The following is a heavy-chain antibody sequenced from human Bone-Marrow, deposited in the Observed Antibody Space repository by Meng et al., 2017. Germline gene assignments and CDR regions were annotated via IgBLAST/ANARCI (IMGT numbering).Heavy chain of an antibody. CDR1: GFTFDDYA. J-gene: IGHJ6*02. D-gene: IGHD6-13*01. Sequence: GESLKISCAASGFTFDDYAIHWVRQAPGKGLEWVSLISWYGGSTYYADSVKGRFTISRDNSKNPLYLQMNSLRAEDNALYYCAKDIGRSSSWYYGRYGMDVWGQGTTVTVSS. CDR2: ISWYGGST. CDR3: AKDIGRSSSWYYGRYGMDV. V-gene: IGHV3-43D*04.